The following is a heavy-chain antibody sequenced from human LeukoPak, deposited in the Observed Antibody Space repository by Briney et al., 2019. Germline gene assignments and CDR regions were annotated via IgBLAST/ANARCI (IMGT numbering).Heavy chain of an antibody. V-gene: IGHV3-30-3*01. J-gene: IGHJ4*02. CDR2: ISYDGSNK. D-gene: IGHD7-27*01. CDR3: ARDNWANYYFDS. Sequence: GGSLRLSCAASGFTFSSYAMHWVRQAPGKGLEWVAVISYDGSNKYYADSVKGRFTISRDNSKNTLYLQMNSLRAEDTAVYYCARDNWANYYFDSWGQGTLVTVSS. CDR1: GFTFSSYA.